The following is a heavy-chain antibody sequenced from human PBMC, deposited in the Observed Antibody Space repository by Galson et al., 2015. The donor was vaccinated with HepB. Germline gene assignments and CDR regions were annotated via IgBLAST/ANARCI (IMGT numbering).Heavy chain of an antibody. V-gene: IGHV6-1*01. J-gene: IGHJ6*02. CDR1: GDSVSRNGAA. CDR2: AYCTSKWSN. Sequence: CAISGDSVSRNGAAWNWIRQSPSRGLEWLGRAYCTSKWSNHYAESVKSRISINPDTSKNQISLQLNSVTPEDTAVYYCTGDRGGWRDVWGQGTTVIVS. CDR3: TGDRGGWRDV. D-gene: IGHD6-19*01.